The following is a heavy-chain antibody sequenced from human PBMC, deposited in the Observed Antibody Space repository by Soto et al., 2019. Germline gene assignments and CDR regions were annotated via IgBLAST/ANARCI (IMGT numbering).Heavy chain of an antibody. D-gene: IGHD6-13*01. V-gene: IGHV4-4*07. CDR3: ARDRGEYTSSWFWYFSH. J-gene: IGHJ2*01. Sequence: SETLSLTCSVSGASISSFNWNWVRQPAGKGPEWVGRLNIAGTINYNPSLKSRITMSMDASKNQISLHLRSVTAADTAIYYCARDRGEYTSSWFWYFSHWGHGTLVTVSS. CDR1: GASISSFN. CDR2: LNIAGTI.